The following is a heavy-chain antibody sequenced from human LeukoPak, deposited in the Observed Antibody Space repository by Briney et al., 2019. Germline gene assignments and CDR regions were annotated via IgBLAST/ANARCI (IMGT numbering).Heavy chain of an antibody. CDR3: ASDRSKLLWFGELLSDAFDI. J-gene: IGHJ3*02. Sequence: GGSQRLSCAASGFTFSGYSMNWVRQAPGKGLEWVSSISSSSSYIYYADSVKGRFTISRDNAKNSLYLQMNSLRAEDTAVYYCASDRSKLLWFGELLSDAFDIWGQGTMVTVSS. D-gene: IGHD3-10*01. V-gene: IGHV3-21*01. CDR1: GFTFSGYS. CDR2: ISSSSSYI.